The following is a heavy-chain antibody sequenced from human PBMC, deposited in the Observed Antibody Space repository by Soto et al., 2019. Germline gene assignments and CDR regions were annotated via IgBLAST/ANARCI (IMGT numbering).Heavy chain of an antibody. CDR2: MNPNSGNT. Sequence: GASVKVSCKASGYTFTSYDINWVRQATGQGLEWMGWMNPNSGNTGYAQKFQGRVTMTRNTPISTAYMELSSLRSEDTAVYYCARGGYYDFWSGYYLNYYYYYMDVWGKGTTVTVSS. CDR3: ARGGYYDFWSGYYLNYYYYYMDV. CDR1: GYTFTSYD. D-gene: IGHD3-3*01. V-gene: IGHV1-8*01. J-gene: IGHJ6*03.